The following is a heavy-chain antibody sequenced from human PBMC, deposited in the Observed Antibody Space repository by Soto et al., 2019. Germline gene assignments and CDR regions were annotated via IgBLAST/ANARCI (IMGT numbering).Heavy chain of an antibody. CDR1: GVSISSGGFY. D-gene: IGHD3-10*01. V-gene: IGHV4-31*03. J-gene: IGHJ6*02. Sequence: NPWEPLSLTCTVSGVSISSGGFYWNWIRQRPGKGLEWMGYIHYTERAYYNPSLKSRITISVDTSNNQFSLKLNSVTAADTGVYYCARDRQIFDYFDSGSGGTDVWGQGATVTVSS. CDR3: ARDRQIFDYFDSGSGGTDV. CDR2: IHYTERA.